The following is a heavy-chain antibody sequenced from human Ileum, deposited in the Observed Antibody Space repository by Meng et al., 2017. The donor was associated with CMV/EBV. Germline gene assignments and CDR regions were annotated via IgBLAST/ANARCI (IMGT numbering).Heavy chain of an antibody. D-gene: IGHD4-23*01. CDR3: AGGGNLGY. CDR2: IFHSQSV. CDR1: GGWISDDHW. V-gene: IGHV4-4*02. J-gene: IGHJ4*02. Sequence: QVLLQESGPGLLKPSETLSLTCAVSGGWISDDHWWHWVRQSPGKGLEWIGEIFHSQSVRFNPSLKSRVTISIDKSKNHFSLNLKSVTAADTAVYYCAGGGNLGYWGQGTLVTVSS.